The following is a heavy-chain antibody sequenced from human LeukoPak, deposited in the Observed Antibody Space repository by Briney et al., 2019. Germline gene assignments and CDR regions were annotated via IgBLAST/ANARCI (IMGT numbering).Heavy chain of an antibody. CDR2: ISSSSSYI. CDR3: ARDQRITIFGVVNRMDV. V-gene: IGHV3-21*01. Sequence: GGSLRHSCAASGFTFSSYNMNWVRQAPGKGLEWVSSISSSSSYIYYADSVKGRFTISRDNAKNSLYLQMNSLRAEDTAVYYCARDQRITIFGVVNRMDVWGKGTTVTVSS. J-gene: IGHJ6*03. D-gene: IGHD3-3*01. CDR1: GFTFSSYN.